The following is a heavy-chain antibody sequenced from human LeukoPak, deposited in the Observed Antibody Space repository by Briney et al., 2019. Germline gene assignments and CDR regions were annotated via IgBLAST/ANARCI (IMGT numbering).Heavy chain of an antibody. V-gene: IGHV1-69-2*01. CDR2: VDPEDGKT. D-gene: IGHD4-11*01. Sequence: ASVKVSCKASGYTFTDYYIHWVQQAPGKGLEWMGRVDPEDGKTIYEETFQGRVTMTADTSTDTAYMELSSLRSDDTALYYCARLPTAIEPQGFWGQGTLVTVSS. CDR3: ARLPTAIEPQGF. J-gene: IGHJ4*02. CDR1: GYTFTDYY.